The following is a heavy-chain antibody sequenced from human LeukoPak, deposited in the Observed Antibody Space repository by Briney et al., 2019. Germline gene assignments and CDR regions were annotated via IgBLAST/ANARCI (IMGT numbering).Heavy chain of an antibody. D-gene: IGHD3-22*01. CDR1: RFSFSNAW. CDR2: ITSKADGGTR. V-gene: IGHV3-15*01. J-gene: IGHJ4*02. Sequence: GGSLRLSCTASRFSFSNAWVNWVRQAPGKGLEWVGRITSKADGGTRDYAAPVKGRFTISRDDSKNTLYLQMNSLKTEDTAVYYCTTPERYYYDTSDFYGSPYWGQGTLVTVSS. CDR3: TTPERYYYDTSDFYGSPY.